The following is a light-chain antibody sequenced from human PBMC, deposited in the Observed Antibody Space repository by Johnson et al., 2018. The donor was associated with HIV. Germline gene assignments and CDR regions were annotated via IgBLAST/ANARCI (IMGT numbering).Light chain of an antibody. Sequence: QSVLTQPPSVSAAPGQKVTISCSGSSSNIGNNYVSWYQQLPGTAPKLLIYDNNKRPSGIPDRFYGSKSGTSATLGITGLPTGDEADYYCGTWDNSLSAHVFGTGTKVTVL. J-gene: IGLJ1*01. V-gene: IGLV1-51*01. CDR2: DNN. CDR1: SSNIGNNY. CDR3: GTWDNSLSAHV.